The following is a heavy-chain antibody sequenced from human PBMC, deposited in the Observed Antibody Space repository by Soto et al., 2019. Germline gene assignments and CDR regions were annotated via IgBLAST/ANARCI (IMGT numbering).Heavy chain of an antibody. CDR1: GFSLSTSGVG. Sequence: SGPTLVNPTQTLTLTCTFSGFSLSTSGVGVGWIRQPPGKALEWLALIYWDDDKRYSPSLKSRLTITKDTSKNQVVLTMTNMDPVDTATYYCAHRRPAPQGWSGWYEYYFDYWGQGTLVTVSS. J-gene: IGHJ4*02. V-gene: IGHV2-5*02. CDR2: IYWDDDK. CDR3: AHRRPAPQGWSGWYEYYFDY. D-gene: IGHD6-19*01.